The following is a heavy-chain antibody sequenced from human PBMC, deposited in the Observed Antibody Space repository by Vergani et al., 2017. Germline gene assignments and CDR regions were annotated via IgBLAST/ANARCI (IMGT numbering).Heavy chain of an antibody. CDR3: ARGEVGYCTNGVCAFDY. CDR1: GYTFTSYG. J-gene: IGHJ4*02. Sequence: QVQLVQSGAEVKKPGASVKVSCKASGYTFTSYGISWVRQAPGQGLEWMGWISAYNGNTNYAQKLQGRVTMTTDTSTSTAYMELRSLRADDTAVYYCARGEVGYCTNGVCAFDYWGQGTLVTVSS. CDR2: ISAYNGNT. V-gene: IGHV1-18*01. D-gene: IGHD2-8*01.